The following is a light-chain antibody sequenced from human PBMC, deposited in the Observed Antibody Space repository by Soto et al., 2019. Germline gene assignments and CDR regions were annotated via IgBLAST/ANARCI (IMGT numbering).Light chain of an antibody. CDR1: QSISKY. J-gene: IGKJ4*01. CDR3: QQSYSSPLT. CDR2: AAS. Sequence: DIQMTQSPSSLSASVGDRVTISCRASQSISKYLNWYQQKPGKAPQLLIFAASILQSGVPSRFSGTGSGTEFTLTISSLQPEDVATYCGQQSYSSPLTFGGGTKVEI. V-gene: IGKV1-39*01.